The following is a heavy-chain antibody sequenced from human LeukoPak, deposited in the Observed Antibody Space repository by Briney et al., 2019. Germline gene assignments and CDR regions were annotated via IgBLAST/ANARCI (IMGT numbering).Heavy chain of an antibody. D-gene: IGHD3-22*01. Sequence: GGSLILSCAASGFTFSSYAMHWVRQAPGKGLEWVAVISYDGSNKYYADSVKGRFTISRDNSKNTLYLQMNSLRAEDTAVYYCARDSYYYDSSGYYPQGGFDYWGQGTLVTVSS. CDR2: ISYDGSNK. J-gene: IGHJ4*02. V-gene: IGHV3-30-3*01. CDR3: ARDSYYYDSSGYYPQGGFDY. CDR1: GFTFSSYA.